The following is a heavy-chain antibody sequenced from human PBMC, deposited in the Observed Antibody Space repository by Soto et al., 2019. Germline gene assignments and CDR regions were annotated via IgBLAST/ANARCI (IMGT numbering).Heavy chain of an antibody. CDR2: IIPIFGTA. D-gene: IGHD1-26*01. CDR1: GGTFSSYA. Sequence: QVQLVQSGAEVKKPGSSVKVSCKASGGTFSSYAISWVRQAPGQGLEWMGGIIPIFGTANYAQKFQGRVTIAADESTSTDYMELSSLRAEYTAVYYCARGLVGARQSAGFDYWGQGTLVTVSS. J-gene: IGHJ4*02. V-gene: IGHV1-69*12. CDR3: ARGLVGARQSAGFDY.